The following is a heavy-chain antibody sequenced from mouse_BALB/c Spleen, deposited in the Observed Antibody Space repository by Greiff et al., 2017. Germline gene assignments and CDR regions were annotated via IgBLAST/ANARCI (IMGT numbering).Heavy chain of an antibody. CDR2: ISNGGGST. CDR1: GFTFSSYT. J-gene: IGHJ2*01. D-gene: IGHD2-1*01. V-gene: IGHV5-12-2*01. Sequence: EVQGVESGGGLVQPGGSLKLSCAASGFTFSSYTMSWVRQTPEKRLEWVAYISNGGGSTYYPDTVKGRFTISRDNAKNTLYLQMSSLKSEDTAMFYCAGLENGNFDYWGQGTTLTVSA. CDR3: AGLENGNFDY.